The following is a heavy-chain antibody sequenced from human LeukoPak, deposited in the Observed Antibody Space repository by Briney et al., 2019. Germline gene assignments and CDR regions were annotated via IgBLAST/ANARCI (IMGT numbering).Heavy chain of an antibody. J-gene: IGHJ4*02. V-gene: IGHV4-39*07. Sequence: PSETLSLTCTVSSGSISTSNYYWGWVRQPPGKALEWIGNIFYSGSTYYSPSLKSRVTISVDTSKNQFSLKLSSVTAADTAVYYCARVGVLIFDYWGQGTLVTVSS. CDR3: ARVGVLIFDY. D-gene: IGHD4/OR15-4a*01. CDR1: SGSISTSNYY. CDR2: IFYSGST.